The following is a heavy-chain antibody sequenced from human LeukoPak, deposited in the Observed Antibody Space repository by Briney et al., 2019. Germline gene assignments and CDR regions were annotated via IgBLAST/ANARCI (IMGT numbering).Heavy chain of an antibody. CDR2: ISAYNGNT. CDR3: ARAPQKQWLVSHDY. Sequence: ASVKVSCKASGYTFTSDGISWVRQAPGQGLEWMGWISAYNGNTNYAQKLQGRVTMTTDTSTSTAYMELRSLRSDDTAVYYWARAPQKQWLVSHDYWGQGTLVTVSS. V-gene: IGHV1-18*01. J-gene: IGHJ4*02. CDR1: GYTFTSDG. D-gene: IGHD6-19*01.